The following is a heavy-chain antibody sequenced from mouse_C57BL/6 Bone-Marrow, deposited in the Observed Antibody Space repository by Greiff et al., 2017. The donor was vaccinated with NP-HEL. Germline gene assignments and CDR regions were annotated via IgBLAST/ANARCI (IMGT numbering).Heavy chain of an antibody. CDR1: GYTFTDYE. CDR2: IDPETGGT. Sequence: QLQESGAELVRPGASVTLSCKASGYTFTDYEMHWVKQTPVHGLEWIGAIDPETGGTAYNQKFKGKAILTADKSSSTAYMELRSLTSEDSAVYYCTRVLTRYAMDYWGQGTSVTVSS. CDR3: TRVLTRYAMDY. V-gene: IGHV1-15*01. J-gene: IGHJ4*01.